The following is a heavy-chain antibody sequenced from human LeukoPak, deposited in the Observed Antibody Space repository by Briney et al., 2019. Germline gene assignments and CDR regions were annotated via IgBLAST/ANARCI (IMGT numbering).Heavy chain of an antibody. CDR3: ARGGYDFWSGYYPEFYYYYYMDV. V-gene: IGHV4-59*01. D-gene: IGHD3-3*01. CDR1: GGSISSYY. CDR2: IYHSGST. Sequence: RASETLSLTCTVSGGSISSYYWSWLRQPPGKGLEWVGYIYHSGSTNYNPSLKGRVTISVDTSNNQFSLKLSSVTAADTAVYYCARGGYDFWSGYYPEFYYYYYMDVWGKGTTVTVSS. J-gene: IGHJ6*03.